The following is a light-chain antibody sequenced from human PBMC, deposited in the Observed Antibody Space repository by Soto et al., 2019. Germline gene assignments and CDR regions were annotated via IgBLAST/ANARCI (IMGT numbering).Light chain of an antibody. CDR3: CSYADIATYV. J-gene: IGLJ1*01. CDR1: SSDVVSYDL. Sequence: QSALTQPASVSGSPGQSITISCTGTSSDVVSYDLVSWYQQRPGKGPKLIIYEGSKRPSGISDRFSGSKSGNTASLTISGLQSEDEAGYFCCSYADIATYVFGGGTKATVL. V-gene: IGLV2-23*01. CDR2: EGS.